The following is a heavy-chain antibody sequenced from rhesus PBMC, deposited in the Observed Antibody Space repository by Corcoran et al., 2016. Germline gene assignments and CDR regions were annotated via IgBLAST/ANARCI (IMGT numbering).Heavy chain of an antibody. V-gene: IGHV4-122*02. Sequence: QVQLQESGPGLVKPSETLSLTCAVSGGSISSGYYYWSWIRQPPGKGLEWIGYITCRGRARYNPSLRSRVTIAKDASKNQFSLKLSSVTAADTAGYYCASPSGYYTYAFDFWGQGLRVTVSS. J-gene: IGHJ3*01. CDR3: ASPSGYYTYAFDF. D-gene: IGHD3-28*01. CDR1: GGSISSGYYY. CDR2: ITCRGRA.